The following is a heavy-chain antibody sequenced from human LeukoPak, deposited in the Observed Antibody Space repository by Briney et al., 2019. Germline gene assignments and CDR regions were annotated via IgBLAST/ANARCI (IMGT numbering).Heavy chain of an antibody. D-gene: IGHD1-26*01. J-gene: IGHJ4*02. Sequence: GGSLRLSCAASGFTFSRSWVHWVRQAPGKGLVWVSRINDDGSTTSYADSVKGRFTISRDNAKNTLYPQMNSLRAEDTAVYYCARGPAANSGNYYVGDYWGQGTLVTVSS. CDR2: INDDGSTT. CDR1: GFTFSRSW. V-gene: IGHV3-74*01. CDR3: ARGPAANSGNYYVGDY.